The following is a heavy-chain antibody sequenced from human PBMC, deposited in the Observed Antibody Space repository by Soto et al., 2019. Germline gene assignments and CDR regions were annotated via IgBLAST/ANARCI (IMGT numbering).Heavy chain of an antibody. J-gene: IGHJ2*01. CDR3: ARDSGIPGRFWYFDI. D-gene: IGHD3-3*01. V-gene: IGHV1-2*02. CDR2: VNPKSGGT. Sequence: QVQLVQSGAEVKKPGASVRVSCKTYGYSFVNFFLHWVRQAPGQGPEWMGFVNPKSGGTEYAPKFQGQVTMSRDTSINTVYLVLSGLTSDDTAVYYCARDSGIPGRFWYFDIWGRGTLVTVSS. CDR1: GYSFVNFF.